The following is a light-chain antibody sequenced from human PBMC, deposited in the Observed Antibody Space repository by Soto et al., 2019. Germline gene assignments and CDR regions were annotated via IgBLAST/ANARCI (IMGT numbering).Light chain of an antibody. CDR3: SSYAGSNNFV. Sequence: QSSLTQPPSASGSPGQSVTISCTGTISDVGGYNYVSWYQQHPGKAPKLMIYEVSERPSGVPDRFSGSKSSNTASLTVSGLQAEDEADYYCSSYAGSNNFVFGTGTKVNVL. J-gene: IGLJ1*01. CDR1: ISDVGGYNY. CDR2: EVS. V-gene: IGLV2-8*01.